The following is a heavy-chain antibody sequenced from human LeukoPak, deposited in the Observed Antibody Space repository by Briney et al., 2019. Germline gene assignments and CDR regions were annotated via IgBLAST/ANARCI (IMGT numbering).Heavy chain of an antibody. CDR3: AKDGNEDTAYFDY. D-gene: IGHD5-18*01. CDR2: ISGSGGST. V-gene: IGHV3-23*01. Sequence: GGSLRLSCAASGFTFSSYAMSWVRQAPGKGLEWVSAISGSGGSTYYADSVKGRFTISRDKSKNTLYLQMNSLRAEDTAVYYCAKDGNEDTAYFDYWGQGTLVTVSS. J-gene: IGHJ4*02. CDR1: GFTFSSYA.